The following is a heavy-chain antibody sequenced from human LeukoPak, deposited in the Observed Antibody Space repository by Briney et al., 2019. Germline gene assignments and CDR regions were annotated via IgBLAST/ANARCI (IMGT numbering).Heavy chain of an antibody. Sequence: ASVKVSCKASGNTFTGYYMHWVRQAPGQGLEWMGWINPNSGGTNYAQKFQGRVTMTRDTSISTAYMELSRLRSDDTAVYYCARGVSSVLLWFGELFPSWRGDYWGQGTLVTVSS. CDR3: ARGVSSVLLWFGELFPSWRGDY. V-gene: IGHV1-2*02. CDR2: INPNSGGT. D-gene: IGHD3-10*01. CDR1: GNTFTGYY. J-gene: IGHJ4*02.